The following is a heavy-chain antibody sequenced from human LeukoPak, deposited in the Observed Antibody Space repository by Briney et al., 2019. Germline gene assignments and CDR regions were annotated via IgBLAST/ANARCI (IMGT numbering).Heavy chain of an antibody. Sequence: GGSLRLSCVVSGFSFSDSYMTWIRQTPGKGLEWLAYISGSGSTIYYADSVKGRFTISRDNAKNSLYLQMNSLRAEDTAVYYCAELGITMIGGVWGKGTTVTISS. D-gene: IGHD3-10*02. CDR3: AELGITMIGGV. V-gene: IGHV3-11*04. CDR1: GFSFSDSY. J-gene: IGHJ6*04. CDR2: ISGSGSTI.